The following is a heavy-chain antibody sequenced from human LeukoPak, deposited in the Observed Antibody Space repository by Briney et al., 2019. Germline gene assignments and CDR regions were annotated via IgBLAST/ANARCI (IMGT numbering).Heavy chain of an antibody. CDR2: INPSGGST. D-gene: IGHD3-3*01. V-gene: IGHV1-46*01. CDR1: GYTFTSYY. CDR3: ARGSRITIFGVVITPPDY. J-gene: IGHJ4*02. Sequence: ASVEVSCKASGYTFTSYYMHWMRQAPGHGLKWMGIINPSGGSTSYAQKFQGRVTMTRDMSTSTVYMELSSLRSEDTAVYYCARGSRITIFGVVITPPDYWGQGTLVTVSS.